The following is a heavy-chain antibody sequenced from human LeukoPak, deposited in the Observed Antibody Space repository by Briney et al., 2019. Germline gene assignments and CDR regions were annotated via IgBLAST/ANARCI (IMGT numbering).Heavy chain of an antibody. J-gene: IGHJ4*02. Sequence: GESLKISCKGSGYSFTNYWIGWVRQMPGKGLEWMGIIYPGDSDTRYSPSFQGQVTISADKSISTAYLQWSSLKASDTAIYYCAMARDAYNWGSHYWGQGTLVTVSS. V-gene: IGHV5-51*01. CDR3: AMARDAYNWGSHY. CDR2: IYPGDSDT. D-gene: IGHD5-24*01. CDR1: GYSFTNYW.